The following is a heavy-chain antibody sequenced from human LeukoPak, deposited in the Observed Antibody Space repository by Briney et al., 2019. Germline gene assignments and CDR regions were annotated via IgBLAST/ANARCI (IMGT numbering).Heavy chain of an antibody. J-gene: IGHJ4*02. V-gene: IGHV1-2*02. Sequence: ASVKVSCKASGYTFTGYYMHWVRQAPGQGLEWMGWINPNSGGTNYAQKFQGRVTMTRDTSISTAYMELSRLRSDDTAVYYCARDGGGIVGATKGVDYWGQGTLVTVSS. CDR2: INPNSGGT. CDR1: GYTFTGYY. CDR3: ARDGGGIVGATKGVDY. D-gene: IGHD1-26*01.